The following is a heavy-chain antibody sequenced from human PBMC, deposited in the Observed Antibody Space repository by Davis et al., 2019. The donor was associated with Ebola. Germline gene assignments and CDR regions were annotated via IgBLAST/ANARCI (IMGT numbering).Heavy chain of an antibody. CDR2: IKQDGSEK. CDR3: ARDSCGGDCYPFDSYGMDV. CDR1: GFTFSSYW. J-gene: IGHJ6*02. V-gene: IGHV3-7*01. D-gene: IGHD2-21*01. Sequence: GESLKISCAASGFTFSSYWVSWVRQAPGKGLEWVANIKQDGSEKYYVDSVKGRFTISRDNAKNSLYLQMNSLRAEDTAVYYCARDSCGGDCYPFDSYGMDVWGQGTTVTVSS.